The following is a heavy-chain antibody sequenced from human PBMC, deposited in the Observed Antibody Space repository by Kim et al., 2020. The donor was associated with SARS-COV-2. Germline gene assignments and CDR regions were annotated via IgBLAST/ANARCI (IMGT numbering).Heavy chain of an antibody. CDR1: GYTFTGYY. CDR2: INPNSGGT. CDR3: AREVISGSHGRGFDY. D-gene: IGHD1-26*01. J-gene: IGHJ4*02. V-gene: IGHV1-2*04. Sequence: ASVKVSCKASGYTFTGYYMHWVRQAPGQGLEWMGWINPNSGGTNYAQKFQGWVTMTRDTSISTAYMELRRLRSDDTAEYYCAREVISGSHGRGFDYWGQGTLVTVSS.